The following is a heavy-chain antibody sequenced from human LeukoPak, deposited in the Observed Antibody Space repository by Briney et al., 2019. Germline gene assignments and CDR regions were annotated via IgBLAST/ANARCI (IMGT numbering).Heavy chain of an antibody. Sequence: GGSLRLSCAASGFTFSTYSMNWLRLAPGKGLEWVSSISPDSNYKYYVDSVKGRFTISRDNAKSSLYLQMNSLGAEDTAVYYCARPSSSSWGFWGQGTLVTVSS. V-gene: IGHV3-21*01. J-gene: IGHJ4*02. CDR3: ARPSSSSWGF. D-gene: IGHD6-13*01. CDR2: ISPDSNYK. CDR1: GFTFSTYS.